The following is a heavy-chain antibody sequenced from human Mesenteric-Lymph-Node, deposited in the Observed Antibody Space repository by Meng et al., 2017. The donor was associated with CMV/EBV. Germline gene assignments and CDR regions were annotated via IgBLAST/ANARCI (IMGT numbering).Heavy chain of an antibody. CDR2: ISLKSAGT. J-gene: IGHJ4*02. D-gene: IGHD2-2*01. CDR1: GFMFDDYG. V-gene: IGHV3-9*01. Sequence: GGSLRLSCAVSGFMFDDYGMHWVRQAPGKGLEWVAGISLKSAGTGYADSVKGRFTISRDNAKNSLYLQMNSLRAEDTAVYYCARLTGYQLLYYFDYWGQGTLVTVSS. CDR3: ARLTGYQLLYYFDY.